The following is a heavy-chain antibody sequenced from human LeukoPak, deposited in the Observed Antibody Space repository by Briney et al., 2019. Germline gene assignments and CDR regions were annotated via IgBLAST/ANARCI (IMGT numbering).Heavy chain of an antibody. J-gene: IGHJ4*02. CDR2: INHSGGT. CDR1: GFTFSSYA. Sequence: GSLRLSCAASGFTFSSYAMSWVRQPPGKGLEWIGEINHSGGTNYNPSLKSRVTISVDTSKNQFSLKLSSVTAADTAVYYCARGRRLKDYFDYWGQGTLVTVSS. V-gene: IGHV4-34*01. CDR3: ARGRRLKDYFDY.